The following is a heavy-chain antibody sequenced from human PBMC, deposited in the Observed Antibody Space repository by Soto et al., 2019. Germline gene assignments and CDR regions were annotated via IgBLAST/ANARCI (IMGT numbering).Heavy chain of an antibody. D-gene: IGHD6-13*01. CDR1: GFTFSSYA. CDR3: ARGGYSSSWYFDY. CDR2: ISYDGSNK. V-gene: IGHV3-30-3*01. J-gene: IGHJ4*02. Sequence: QVQLVESGGGVVQPGRSLRLSCAASGFTFSSYAMHWVRQAPGKGLEWVAVISYDGSNKYYADSVKGRFTISRDNSKNPLYLQINSLRAEDTAVYYCARGGYSSSWYFDYWGQGTLVTVSS.